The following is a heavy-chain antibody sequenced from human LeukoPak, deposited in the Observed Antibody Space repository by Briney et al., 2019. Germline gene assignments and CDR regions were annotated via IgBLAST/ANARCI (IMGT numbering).Heavy chain of an antibody. CDR1: GYIFTSNC. J-gene: IGHJ4*02. V-gene: IGHV1-46*01. Sequence: GASVKVSCKASGYIFTSNCINWVRQATGQGLEWMGMIYPRDGSTSYAQKFQGRVTVTRDTSTSTVHMELSGLRSEDTAVYYCARDQEGFDYWGQGTLVTVSS. CDR3: ARDQEGFDY. CDR2: IYPRDGST.